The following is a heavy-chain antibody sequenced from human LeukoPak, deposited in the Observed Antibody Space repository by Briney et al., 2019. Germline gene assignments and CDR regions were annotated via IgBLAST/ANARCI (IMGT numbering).Heavy chain of an antibody. V-gene: IGHV4-4*07. D-gene: IGHD2-2*01. J-gene: IGHJ4*02. Sequence: SEALSLTCTVSGDSISSYSWNWIRQPAGEGLEWIGHIFNSGSANYNPSLKSRVTMSVDTSKNQFFLNLTSVTAADTAVYYCARGSGCSSSSCHAGEFDYWGQGTLVTVSS. CDR1: GDSISSYS. CDR2: IFNSGSA. CDR3: ARGSGCSSSSCHAGEFDY.